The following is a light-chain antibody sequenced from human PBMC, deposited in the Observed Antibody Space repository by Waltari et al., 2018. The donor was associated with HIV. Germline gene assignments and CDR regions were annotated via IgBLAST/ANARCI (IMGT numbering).Light chain of an antibody. CDR3: QERSNWPSLT. Sequence: EIVLTQSPATLSLSPGESASLSCRASQSVRSYLAWYQQKPGQAPRLLIYEASTRATGVPARFSGSGSGTDFTLTISSLEPEDFAIYYCQERSNWPSLTFGGGTRLEMK. CDR2: EAS. V-gene: IGKV3-11*01. CDR1: QSVRSY. J-gene: IGKJ4*01.